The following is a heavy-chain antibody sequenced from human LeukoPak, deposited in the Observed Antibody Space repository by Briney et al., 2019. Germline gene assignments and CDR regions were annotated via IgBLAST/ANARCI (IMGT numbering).Heavy chain of an antibody. V-gene: IGHV3-23*01. Sequence: GGSLRLSCAASGFTFSSYAMSWVRQAPGKGLEWVSAISGSGGSTYYADSVKGRFTISRDNSKNTLYLQMNSLRAEDTAVYYCAKLLSGYCSRTSCLNWFDPWGQGTLVTVSS. J-gene: IGHJ5*02. D-gene: IGHD2-2*01. CDR3: AKLLSGYCSRTSCLNWFDP. CDR1: GFTFSSYA. CDR2: ISGSGGST.